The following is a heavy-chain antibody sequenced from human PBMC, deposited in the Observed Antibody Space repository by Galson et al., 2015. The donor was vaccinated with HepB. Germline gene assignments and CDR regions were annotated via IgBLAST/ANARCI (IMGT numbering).Heavy chain of an antibody. Sequence: SVKVSCKASGYTFTTNGISWVRQAPGRGLEWMGWISANSGNTKYAQNLQGRVTLTRDTPTSTACLELRSLRSDDTAAYYCARDRDYRFDYWGQGTLVTVSS. CDR2: ISANSGNT. D-gene: IGHD4/OR15-4a*01. V-gene: IGHV1-18*04. CDR1: GYTFTTNG. CDR3: ARDRDYRFDY. J-gene: IGHJ4*02.